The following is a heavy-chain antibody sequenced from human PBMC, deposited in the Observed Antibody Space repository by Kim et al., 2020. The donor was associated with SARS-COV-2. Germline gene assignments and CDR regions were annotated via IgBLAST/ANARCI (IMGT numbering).Heavy chain of an antibody. CDR1: GFTFSSYA. V-gene: IGHV3-23*01. Sequence: GGSLRLSCAASGFTFSSYAMSWVRQAPGKGLEWVSAISGSGGSTYYADSVKGRFTISRDNSKNTLYLQMNSLRAEDTAVYYCAKEGHCSSTSCRRVYFQHWGQGTLVTVSS. D-gene: IGHD2-2*01. CDR2: ISGSGGST. J-gene: IGHJ1*01. CDR3: AKEGHCSSTSCRRVYFQH.